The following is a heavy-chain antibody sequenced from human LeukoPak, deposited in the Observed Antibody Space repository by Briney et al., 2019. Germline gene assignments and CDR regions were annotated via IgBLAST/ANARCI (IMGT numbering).Heavy chain of an antibody. CDR1: GFTFSSYA. J-gene: IGHJ3*02. Sequence: GGSLRLSCAASGFTFSSYAMSWVRQAPGKGLEWVSAISGSGGSTYYADSVKGRFTISRDNSKNTLYLQMNSLRAEDTAVYYCAKDLDYYDSSGLLPRGAFDIWGQGTMVTVSS. CDR2: ISGSGGST. V-gene: IGHV3-23*01. CDR3: AKDLDYYDSSGLLPRGAFDI. D-gene: IGHD3-22*01.